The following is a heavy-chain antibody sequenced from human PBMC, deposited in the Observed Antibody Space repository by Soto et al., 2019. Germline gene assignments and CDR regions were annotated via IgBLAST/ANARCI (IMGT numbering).Heavy chain of an antibody. D-gene: IGHD3-16*01. CDR1: GGSISNNNYH. J-gene: IGHJ4*02. CDR3: ARLRGGCPADF. V-gene: IGHV4-39*01. Sequence: SETLSLTCSVSGGSISNNNYHWGWIRQPPGKGLEWMGSIYYRGNTYYNPSLRSRITISVDTSRNQFSLALSPVTAADTAVYFCARLRGGCPADFWGQGTLVTVSS. CDR2: IYYRGNT.